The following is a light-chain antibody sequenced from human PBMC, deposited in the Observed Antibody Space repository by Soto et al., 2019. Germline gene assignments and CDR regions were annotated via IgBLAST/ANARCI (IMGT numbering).Light chain of an antibody. J-gene: IGKJ5*01. V-gene: IGKV3-15*01. CDR2: DVS. CDR3: QQYNNWPFS. Sequence: VMTQSPATLSVSPGGRATHSSRAGQGVTTNFAWYQQKSGQSPRLLIYDVSIRATGVPARFSATGSETDFTLTISGLQSEDSAVYFCQQYNNWPFSVGQGTRLEI. CDR1: QGVTTN.